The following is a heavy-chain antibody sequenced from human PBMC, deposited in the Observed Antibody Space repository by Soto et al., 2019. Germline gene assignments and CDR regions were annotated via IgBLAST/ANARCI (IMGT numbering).Heavy chain of an antibody. CDR2: ICYSGST. V-gene: IGHV4-59*01. CDR3: ARGQFRDAFDI. Sequence: PSETLSLTCTVSGGSISSYYWSWIRQPPGKGLEWIGYICYSGSTNYNPSLKSRVTISVDTSKNQFSLKLSSVTAADTAVYYCARGQFRDAFDIWGQGTMVTVSS. J-gene: IGHJ3*02. CDR1: GGSISSYY.